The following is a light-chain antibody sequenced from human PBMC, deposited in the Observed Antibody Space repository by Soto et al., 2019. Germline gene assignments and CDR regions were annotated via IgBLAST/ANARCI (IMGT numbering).Light chain of an antibody. J-gene: IGKJ1*01. CDR1: QSGSSN. Sequence: LVMKPPPAKLTVTPGETATLPCRASQSGSSNLSWYQHNPGQAPLLLVDGATNKATGIPDRFSGSGSGTDFTLTISRLEPDDVADYYRQHYASSGTFGQGTKVDI. CDR3: QHYASSGT. CDR2: GAT. V-gene: IGKV3D-15*01.